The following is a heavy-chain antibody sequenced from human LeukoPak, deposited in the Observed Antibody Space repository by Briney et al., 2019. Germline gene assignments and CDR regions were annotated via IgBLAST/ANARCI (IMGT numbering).Heavy chain of an antibody. Sequence: GGSLRLSCAASGFTFSDYYMSWIRQAPGKGLEWVSYISNSGINIYYTDSVKGRFTISRGNAKNSLYLQMNSLRVEDTAVYYCARVPYGGYDLYFESWGQGTLVSVSS. V-gene: IGHV3-11*01. D-gene: IGHD5-12*01. J-gene: IGHJ4*02. CDR3: ARVPYGGYDLYFES. CDR2: ISNSGINI. CDR1: GFTFSDYY.